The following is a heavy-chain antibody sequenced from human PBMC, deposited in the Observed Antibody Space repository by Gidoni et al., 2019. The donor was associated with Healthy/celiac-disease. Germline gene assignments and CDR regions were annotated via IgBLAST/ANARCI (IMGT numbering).Heavy chain of an antibody. V-gene: IGHV4-34*01. D-gene: IGHD4-17*01. CDR2: INHSGST. J-gene: IGHJ3*02. Sequence: QVQLQQWGAGLLTPSETLSLTCAVYGGSFSGYSWSWIRQPPGKGLEWIGEINHSGSTNYNPSLKSRVTISVDTSKNQFSLKLSSVTAADTAVYYCARGRNSGGLRWRRGDAFDIWGQGTMVTVSS. CDR1: GGSFSGYS. CDR3: ARGRNSGGLRWRRGDAFDI.